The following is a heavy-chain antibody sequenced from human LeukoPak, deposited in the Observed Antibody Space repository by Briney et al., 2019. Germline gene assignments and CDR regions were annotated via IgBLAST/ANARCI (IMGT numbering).Heavy chain of an antibody. Sequence: GGSLRLSCAASGFTFSSYAMSWVRQAPGKGLEWVSAMSGSGGSTYYADSVKGRFTISRDNSKNTLYLQMNSLRAEDTAVYYCAKDRVPLAARPLHFDYWGQGTLVTVSS. V-gene: IGHV3-23*01. CDR1: GFTFSSYA. CDR3: AKDRVPLAARPLHFDY. J-gene: IGHJ4*02. CDR2: MSGSGGST. D-gene: IGHD6-6*01.